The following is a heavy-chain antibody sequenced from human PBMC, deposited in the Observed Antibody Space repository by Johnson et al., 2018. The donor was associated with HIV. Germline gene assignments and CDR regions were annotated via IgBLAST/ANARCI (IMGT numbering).Heavy chain of an antibody. J-gene: IGHJ3*01. CDR3: ARGCRDGYTCDVFDV. CDR1: GFTLSSYW. CDR2: INSDGSST. V-gene: IGHV3-74*01. Sequence: VQLVESGGGLVQPGGSLRLSCAASGFTLSSYWMHWVRQAPGKGLVWVSRINSDGSSTSYADSVKGRFTISRDNAKNTLYLQMNSLRAEDTAVYFCARGCRDGYTCDVFDVWGQGTRVTVSS. D-gene: IGHD5-24*01.